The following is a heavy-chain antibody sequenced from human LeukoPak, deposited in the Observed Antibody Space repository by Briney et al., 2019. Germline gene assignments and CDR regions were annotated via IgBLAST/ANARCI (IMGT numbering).Heavy chain of an antibody. CDR1: LGSISTYY. Sequence: PSETLSLTCTDPLGSISTYYWSWIRRPPGKGLEWIAYIHASGPTNYNPSLKSRITISVDTSENQFSLKLSSVNAANTAVYYCARHDAYIAARPFGNWGQGTLVTVSS. D-gene: IGHD6-6*01. J-gene: IGHJ4*02. CDR2: IHASGPT. CDR3: ARHDAYIAARPFGN. V-gene: IGHV4-4*09.